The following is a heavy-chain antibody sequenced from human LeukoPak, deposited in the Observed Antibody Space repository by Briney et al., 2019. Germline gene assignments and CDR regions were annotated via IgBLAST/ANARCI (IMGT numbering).Heavy chain of an antibody. Sequence: ASVTVSCKASGYIFTSYGISWVRQAPGQGLEWMGWVSAYNGNTNYAQNLQGRVTMTTDTSTRTAYMELRSLRSDDTAVYYCARDARTAIVDYYYMDVWGKGTTVTISS. CDR2: VSAYNGNT. CDR1: GYIFTSYG. J-gene: IGHJ6*03. CDR3: ARDARTAIVDYYYMDV. V-gene: IGHV1-18*01. D-gene: IGHD2-21*02.